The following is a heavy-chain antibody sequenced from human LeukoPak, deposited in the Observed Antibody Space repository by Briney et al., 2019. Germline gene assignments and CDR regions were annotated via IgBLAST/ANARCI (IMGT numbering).Heavy chain of an antibody. D-gene: IGHD2-21*02. CDR3: AKVTATPNYYYGMDV. V-gene: IGHV3-33*06. Sequence: QPGGSLRLSCAASGFTFSSYGMHWVRQAPGKGLEWVAVIWYDGSNKYYADSVRGRFTISRDNSKNTLYLQMNSLRAEDTAVYYCAKVTATPNYYYGMDVWGQGTTVTVSS. CDR1: GFTFSSYG. CDR2: IWYDGSNK. J-gene: IGHJ6*02.